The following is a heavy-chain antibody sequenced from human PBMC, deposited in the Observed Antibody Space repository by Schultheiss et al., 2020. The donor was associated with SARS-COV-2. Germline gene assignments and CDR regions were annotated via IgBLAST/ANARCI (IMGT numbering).Heavy chain of an antibody. CDR1: GGSISSGGYY. D-gene: IGHD6-13*01. CDR3: ARISSSPTLWGDY. Sequence: SETLSLTCTVSGGSISSGGYYWSWIRQHPGKGLEWIGYIYYSGSTYYNPSLKSRVTISVDTSKNQFSLKLSSVTAADTAVYYCARISSSPTLWGDYWGQGTLVTVSS. CDR2: IYYSGST. V-gene: IGHV4-31*03. J-gene: IGHJ4*02.